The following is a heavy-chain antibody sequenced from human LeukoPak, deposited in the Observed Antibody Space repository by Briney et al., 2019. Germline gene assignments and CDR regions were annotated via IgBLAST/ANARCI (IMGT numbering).Heavy chain of an antibody. V-gene: IGHV3-23*01. CDR2: TSDSAGST. J-gene: IGHJ4*02. Sequence: GGSLRLSCAASGFSFSSYAMAWGRQAPGKGLEWVSTTSDSAGSTLYADSVKGRFTISRDNSKNTLYLQMTSLRAEDTALYFSAKLGCSHTPCYANWWGPGTLVTVSS. CDR1: GFSFSSYA. D-gene: IGHD2-2*01. CDR3: AKLGCSHTPCYANW.